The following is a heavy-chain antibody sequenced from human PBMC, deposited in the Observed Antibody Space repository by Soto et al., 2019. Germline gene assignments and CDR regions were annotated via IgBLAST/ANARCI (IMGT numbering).Heavy chain of an antibody. Sequence: LRLSCAASGFTFSTYSMTWVRQAPGKGLEWVAHITATGGNTYYADSVRGRFTISRDTSGNTLYLQMNSLRAEDTALYYCAKCMQAYWNYDAHHIWGQGTMVTVSS. CDR1: GFTFSTYS. J-gene: IGHJ3*02. CDR2: ITATGGNT. V-gene: IGHV3-23*01. D-gene: IGHD1-7*01. CDR3: AKCMQAYWNYDAHHI.